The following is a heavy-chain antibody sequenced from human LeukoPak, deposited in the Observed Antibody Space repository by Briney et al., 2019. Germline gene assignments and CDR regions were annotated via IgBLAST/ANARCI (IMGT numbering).Heavy chain of an antibody. CDR2: INTDGTVT. V-gene: IGHV3-74*01. D-gene: IGHD6-19*01. CDR3: ATKQWLAPPPDS. J-gene: IGHJ4*02. CDR1: GFTFSKYW. Sequence: GGSLRLSCAASGFTFSKYWMLWVRQAPGKGLESVSRINTDGTVTTYADSVKGRFTVSRDNADNTMFLQMNSVSDEDTAVYYCATKQWLAPPPDSWGQGTPVTVSS.